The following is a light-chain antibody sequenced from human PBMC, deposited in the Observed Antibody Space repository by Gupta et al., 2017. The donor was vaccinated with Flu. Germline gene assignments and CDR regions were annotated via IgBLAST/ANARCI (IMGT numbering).Light chain of an antibody. CDR2: EVS. CDR1: RSDVGGYNY. J-gene: IGLJ1*01. Sequence: QSALTQPASVSGSPGQSITISCTGTRSDVGGYNYVSWYQQHPGKAPKLMIYEVSNRPSGVSNRFSGSKSGNTASLTISGLQAEDEADYYCSSYTSSSTPVFGTGTKVTVV. V-gene: IGLV2-14*01. CDR3: SSYTSSSTPV.